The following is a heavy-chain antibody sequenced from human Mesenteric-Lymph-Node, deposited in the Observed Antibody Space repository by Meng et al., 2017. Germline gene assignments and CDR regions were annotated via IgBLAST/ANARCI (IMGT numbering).Heavy chain of an antibody. J-gene: IGHJ4*02. D-gene: IGHD5-18*01. CDR1: GGSISSVYW. CDR2: IYHSGST. V-gene: IGHV4-4*03. Sequence: QVRRQESGPGLVKPPETLSLTCAVSGGSISSVYWWTWVRQSPGKGLEWIGEIYHSGSTNYNPSLKSRVTISVDKSKNQFSLKLTSVTAADTAVYYCARGGYYSFDYWGQGTLVTVSS. CDR3: ARGGYYSFDY.